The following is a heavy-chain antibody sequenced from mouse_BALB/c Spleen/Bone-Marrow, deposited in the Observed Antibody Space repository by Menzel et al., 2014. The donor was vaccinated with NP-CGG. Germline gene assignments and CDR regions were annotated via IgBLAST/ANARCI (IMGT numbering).Heavy chain of an antibody. J-gene: IGHJ1*01. CDR2: INPDSSTI. CDR3: ARPGYYGYQDV. D-gene: IGHD1-2*01. Sequence: EVQLVESGGGLVQPGGSLKLSCAASGFDFSRYWMTWVRQAPGKGLEWIGEINPDSSTINYTPSLKDKFIISRDNAKNTLYLQMGKVRSEDTALYYCARPGYYGYQDVWGAGTTVTVSS. CDR1: GFDFSRYW. V-gene: IGHV4-1*02.